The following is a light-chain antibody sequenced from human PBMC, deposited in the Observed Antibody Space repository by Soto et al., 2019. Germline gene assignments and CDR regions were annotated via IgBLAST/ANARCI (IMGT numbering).Light chain of an antibody. CDR3: QQHYSSPPT. CDR1: QSVLYSSSNKNY. J-gene: IGKJ1*01. CDR2: WAS. Sequence: DIVMTQSPDSLAVSLGERATINCKSSQSVLYSSSNKNYLAWYQQKPGQPPKLLIFWASTRESGVPDRFSGSGSGTDFTLTISTLQAEDVAVYYCQQHYSSPPTFGQGTKVDSK. V-gene: IGKV4-1*01.